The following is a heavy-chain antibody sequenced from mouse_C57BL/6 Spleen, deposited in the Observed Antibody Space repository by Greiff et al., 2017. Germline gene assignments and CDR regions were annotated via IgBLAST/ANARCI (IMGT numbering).Heavy chain of an antibody. CDR2: IHPNSGST. CDR3: ARVGGSYYDMDD. D-gene: IGHD3-1*01. CDR1: GYTFTSYW. J-gene: IGHJ4*01. V-gene: IGHV1-64*01. Sequence: QVQLQQSGAELVKPGASVKLSCKASGYTFTSYWMHWVKQRPGQGLEWIGMIHPNSGSTNYNEKFKSKATLTVDKSSSTAYMQLSSLTSEDSAVXDCARVGGSYYDMDDWGQGTSVTVAS.